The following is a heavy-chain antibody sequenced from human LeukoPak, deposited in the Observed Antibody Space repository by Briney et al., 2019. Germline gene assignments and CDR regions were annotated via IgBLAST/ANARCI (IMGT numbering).Heavy chain of an antibody. D-gene: IGHD3-10*01. CDR2: IIPILGIA. V-gene: IGHV1-69*04. Sequence: SVKVSCKASGGTFSSYAISWVRQAPGQGLEWMGRIIPILGIANYAQKFQGRVTITADKSTSTAYMELSSLRSEDTAVYYCAREGYILGYHGSGSYPHWGQGTLVTVSS. J-gene: IGHJ4*02. CDR1: GGTFSSYA. CDR3: AREGYILGYHGSGSYPH.